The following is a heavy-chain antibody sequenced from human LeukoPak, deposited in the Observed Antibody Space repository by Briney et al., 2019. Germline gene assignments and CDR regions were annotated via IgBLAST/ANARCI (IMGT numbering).Heavy chain of an antibody. V-gene: IGHV4-39*01. CDR3: ARGDSRGFPYYYYYMDG. D-gene: IGHD3-22*01. CDR1: GVSISSSSYY. J-gene: IGHJ6*03. CDR2: IYYSGST. Sequence: SETLSLTCTVSGVSISSSSYYWGWIRQPPGKVREWIASIYYSGSTYYNPCLKSRVTISVETSKNKFSLKLSSVTAADTAVYYCARGDSRGFPYYYYYMDGWGKGTTVSVSS.